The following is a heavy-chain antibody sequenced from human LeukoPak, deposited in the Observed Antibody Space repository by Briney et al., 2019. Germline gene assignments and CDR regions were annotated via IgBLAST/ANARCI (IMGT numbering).Heavy chain of an antibody. CDR2: ISGSGGSA. J-gene: IGHJ4*02. Sequence: QTGGSLRLSCEASRFTFSLYAMSWVRQGPGKGLEWVSTISGSGGSAYYADSVKGRFTISRDNSKNTLYLQMNSLRAEDTAVYYCAKDPDCTSGICYTFFGYWGQGTLVTVSS. CDR1: RFTFSLYA. D-gene: IGHD2-8*01. CDR3: AKDPDCTSGICYTFFGY. V-gene: IGHV3-23*01.